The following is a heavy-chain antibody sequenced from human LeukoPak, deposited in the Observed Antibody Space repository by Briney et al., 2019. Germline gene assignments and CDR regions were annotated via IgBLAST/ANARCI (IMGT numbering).Heavy chain of an antibody. V-gene: IGHV3-66*01. D-gene: IGHD6-13*01. CDR3: ATKLSGAAAGTGYFQH. Sequence: GGSLRLSCAASGFTVYNNYMSWVRQAPRKGLECVSVIYSDDRASYADSVKGRFTVSRDNSKNTIFHQMNSLRAEDTAMYFCATKLSGAAAGTGYFQHWGQGTLVTVSA. CDR1: GFTVYNNY. CDR2: IYSDDRA. J-gene: IGHJ1*01.